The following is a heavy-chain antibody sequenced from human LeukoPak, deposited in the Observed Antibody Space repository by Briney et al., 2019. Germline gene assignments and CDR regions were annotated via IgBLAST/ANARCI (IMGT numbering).Heavy chain of an antibody. V-gene: IGHV1-18*01. Sequence: ASVKVSCKASGGTFSSYAISWVRQAPGQGLEWMGWISADNGNTNYAHKLQGRVTMTTDTSTSTAYMELRSLRSDDTAVYYCARDLFDILTGLGYWGQGTLVTVSS. CDR3: ARDLFDILTGLGY. D-gene: IGHD3-9*01. J-gene: IGHJ4*02. CDR2: ISADNGNT. CDR1: GGTFSSYA.